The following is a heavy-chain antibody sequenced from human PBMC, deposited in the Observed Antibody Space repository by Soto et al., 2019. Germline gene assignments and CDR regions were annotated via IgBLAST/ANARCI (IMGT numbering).Heavy chain of an antibody. CDR1: GGSISSGDYY. V-gene: IGHV4-30-4*01. D-gene: IGHD3-10*01. CDR2: IYYSGST. J-gene: IGHJ4*02. Sequence: QVQLQESGPGLVKPSQTLSLTCTVSGGSISSGDYYWSWIRQPPGKGLEWIGYIYYSGSTYYNPSLKSRVTISVDTSKNQFSLKLSSVTAADTAVYYCARNYYGSGSYYSYFDYWGQGTLVTVSS. CDR3: ARNYYGSGSYYSYFDY.